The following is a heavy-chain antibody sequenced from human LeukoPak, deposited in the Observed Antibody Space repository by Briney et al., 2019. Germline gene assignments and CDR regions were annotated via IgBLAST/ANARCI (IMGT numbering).Heavy chain of an antibody. J-gene: IGHJ4*02. Sequence: ASVKVSCKASGYTFTSYDINWVRQATGQGLEWMGWMNPNSGNTGYAQKFQGRVTMTRDTSISTAYMELSRLRSDDTAVYYCARDSTPMYYYDSSGSDYWGQGTLVTVSS. D-gene: IGHD3-22*01. CDR3: ARDSTPMYYYDSSGSDY. CDR1: GYTFTSYD. CDR2: MNPNSGNT. V-gene: IGHV1-8*01.